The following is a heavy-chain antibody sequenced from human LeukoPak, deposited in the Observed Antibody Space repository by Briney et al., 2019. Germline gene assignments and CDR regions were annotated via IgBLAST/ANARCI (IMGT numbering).Heavy chain of an antibody. CDR2: ISSSSSYT. V-gene: IGHV3-11*06. Sequence: GGSLRLSCAASGFTFSDYYMSWIRQAPGKGLEWVSYISSSSSYTNYADSVKGRFTISRDNAKNSLYLQMNSLRAEDTAVYYCARGVDSSSWYTPENWFDPWGQGTLVTVSS. CDR1: GFTFSDYY. CDR3: ARGVDSSSWYTPENWFDP. D-gene: IGHD6-13*01. J-gene: IGHJ5*02.